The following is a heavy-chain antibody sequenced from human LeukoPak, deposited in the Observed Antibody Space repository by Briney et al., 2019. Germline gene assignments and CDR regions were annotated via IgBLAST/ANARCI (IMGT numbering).Heavy chain of an antibody. CDR2: IYSGAST. V-gene: IGHV3-66*02. CDR1: GFTVSSNY. CDR3: AGKTSGSYFFDY. D-gene: IGHD1-26*01. Sequence: GGSLRLSCAASGFTVSSNYMSWVRQAPGKGLEWVSIIYSGASTYYADSVKGRFTISRDNSKNTLYLQMNSLRAEDTAVYYCAGKTSGSYFFDYWGQGTLVTVSP. J-gene: IGHJ4*02.